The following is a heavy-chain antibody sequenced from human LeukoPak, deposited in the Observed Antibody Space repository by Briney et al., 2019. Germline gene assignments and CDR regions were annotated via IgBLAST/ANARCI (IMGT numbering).Heavy chain of an antibody. J-gene: IGHJ6*02. CDR3: ARIRLLYYSGMDV. CDR2: ISYDGSNK. D-gene: IGHD6-25*01. V-gene: IGHV3-30*04. Sequence: PGRSLRLSCAASGFTFSSYAMHWVRQAPGKGLEWMAVISYDGSNKYYAESVKGRFTISRDNSKNTLYLQMNSLRAEDTAVYYCARIRLLYYSGMDVWGQGTTVTVSS. CDR1: GFTFSSYA.